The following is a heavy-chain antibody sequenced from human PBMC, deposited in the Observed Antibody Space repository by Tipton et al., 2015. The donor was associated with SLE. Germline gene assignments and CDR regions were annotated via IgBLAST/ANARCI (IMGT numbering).Heavy chain of an antibody. V-gene: IGHV4-31*03. CDR2: MSYSGST. CDR1: GVSFSDYY. D-gene: IGHD5-12*01. CDR3: ARGGVGGYDYFDH. J-gene: IGHJ4*02. Sequence: TLSLTCTVSGVSFSDYYWTWIRQHPGKGLEWIGHMSYSGSTYYNPSLKSRITISVDTSKNHFSLKLSSVTAADTAVYYCARGGVGGYDYFDHWGQGTLVTVSS.